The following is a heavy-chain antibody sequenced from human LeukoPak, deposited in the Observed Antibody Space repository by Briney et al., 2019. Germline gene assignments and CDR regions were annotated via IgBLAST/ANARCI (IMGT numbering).Heavy chain of an antibody. CDR1: GGTFSSYA. Sequence: SVKVSCKASGGTFSSYAISWVRQAPGQGLEWMGRIIPILGIANYAQKFQGRVTITADKSTSTAYMELSSLRSEDTAVYYCARDLYSGGGEDYWGPGTLVTVSS. D-gene: IGHD1-26*01. CDR2: IIPILGIA. CDR3: ARDLYSGGGEDY. J-gene: IGHJ4*02. V-gene: IGHV1-69*04.